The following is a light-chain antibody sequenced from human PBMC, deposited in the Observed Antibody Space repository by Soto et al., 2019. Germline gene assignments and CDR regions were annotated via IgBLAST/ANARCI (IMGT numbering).Light chain of an antibody. CDR3: QQYSRSPWT. CDR1: QSVASNY. CDR2: GAS. J-gene: IGKJ1*01. V-gene: IGKV3-20*01. Sequence: EIVLTQSPGTLSLSPGERATLSCRASQSVASNYLAWYQQKPGQAPRLLIYGASSRATGIPDRFRGSGSGTDFTLTISRLEPEDFAVYNCQQYSRSPWTFGQGTKVEIK.